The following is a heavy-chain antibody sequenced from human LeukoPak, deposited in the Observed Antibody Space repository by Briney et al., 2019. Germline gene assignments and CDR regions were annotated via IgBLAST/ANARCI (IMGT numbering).Heavy chain of an antibody. CDR1: GYSITSYW. CDR3: ARHPVSYGDFTGLDY. CDR2: IYPGDSDT. J-gene: IGHJ4*02. D-gene: IGHD4-17*01. Sequence: GESLNISCKGSGYSITSYWIGWVRQMPGKGLEWMGIIYPGDSDTRYSPSFQGQVTISADKSISTAYLQWSSLKASDTAMYYCARHPVSYGDFTGLDYWGQGTLVTVSS. V-gene: IGHV5-51*01.